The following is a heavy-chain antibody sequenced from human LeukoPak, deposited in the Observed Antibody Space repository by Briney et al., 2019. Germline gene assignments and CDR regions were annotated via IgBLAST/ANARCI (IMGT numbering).Heavy chain of an antibody. J-gene: IGHJ4*02. CDR3: AKDPSMIVVVILDY. CDR2: INSDGSST. V-gene: IGHV3-74*01. Sequence: GGSLRLSCAASGFTFSSYWMHWVRQAPGKGLVWVSRINSDGSSTSYADSVKGRFTISRDNSKNTLYLRMNSLRAEDTAVYYCAKDPSMIVVVILDYWGQGTLVTVSS. CDR1: GFTFSSYW. D-gene: IGHD3-22*01.